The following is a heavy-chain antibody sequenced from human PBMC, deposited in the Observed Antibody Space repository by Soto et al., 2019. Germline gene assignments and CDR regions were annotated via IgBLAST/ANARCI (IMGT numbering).Heavy chain of an antibody. CDR2: FSYTGST. CDR3: ARGYCSRTNCYSRLFDP. V-gene: IGHV4-59*08. CDR1: GSSISNYY. J-gene: IGHJ5*02. D-gene: IGHD2-2*01. Sequence: PSETLSLTCPFSGSSISNYYWTWIRQPPGKGLEWIGYFSYTGSTNYNPSLKSRVTISVDTSKNQFSLKLSSVTAADTAVYYCARGYCSRTNCYSRLFDPWGQGTLVTVSS.